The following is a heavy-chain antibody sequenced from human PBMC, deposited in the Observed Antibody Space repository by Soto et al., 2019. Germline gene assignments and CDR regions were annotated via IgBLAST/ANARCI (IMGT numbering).Heavy chain of an antibody. J-gene: IGHJ4*02. D-gene: IGHD5-12*01. CDR3: ARYPDEDQLNPGGSFVN. CDR2: ISYKGNNK. Sequence: PGGPLRLSCAAFGFTFSGFAMHWVRQSPGKGLEWVAFISYKGNNKDYAESVKGRFTISRDNSEITLYLQMSSLRGDDTAVYCCARYPDEDQLNPGGSFVNWGQGTLVPVSS. CDR1: GFTFSGFA. V-gene: IGHV3-30-3*01.